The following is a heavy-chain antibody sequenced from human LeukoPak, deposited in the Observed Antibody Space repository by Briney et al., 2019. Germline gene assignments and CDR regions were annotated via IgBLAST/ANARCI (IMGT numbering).Heavy chain of an antibody. CDR2: INHSGST. D-gene: IGHD5-18*01. CDR1: GGSFSGYY. CDR3: ARDLLGYSYGYSYYYYMDV. J-gene: IGHJ6*03. Sequence: PSETLSLTCAVYGGSFSGYYWSWIRQPPGKGLEWIGEINHSGSTNYNPSLKSRVTISVDTSKNQFSLKLSSVTAADTAVYYCARDLLGYSYGYSYYYYMDVWGKGTTVTVSS. V-gene: IGHV4-34*01.